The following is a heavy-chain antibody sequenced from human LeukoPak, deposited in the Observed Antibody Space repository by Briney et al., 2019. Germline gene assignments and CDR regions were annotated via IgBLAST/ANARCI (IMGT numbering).Heavy chain of an antibody. CDR2: IYTSGST. CDR1: GGSISSGSYY. D-gene: IGHD5-18*01. V-gene: IGHV4-61*02. J-gene: IGHJ3*02. Sequence: SQTLSLTCTVSGGSISSGSYYWSWIRQPAGKGLEWIGRIYTSGSTNYNPSLKSRVTISVDTSKNQFSLKLSSVTAADTAVYYCARDTYSHGYNDAFDIWGQGTMVTVSS. CDR3: ARDTYSHGYNDAFDI.